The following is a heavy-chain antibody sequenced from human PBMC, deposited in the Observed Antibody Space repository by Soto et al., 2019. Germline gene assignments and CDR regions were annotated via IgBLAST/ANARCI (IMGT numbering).Heavy chain of an antibody. CDR3: ARVSPDILTGYYTPFDY. Sequence: LSLTCTVSGGSVSSGSYYWSWIRQPPGKGLEWIGYIYYSGSTNYNPSLKSRVTISVDTSKNQFSLKLGSVTAADTAVYYCARVSPDILTGYYTPFDYWGQGTLVTVSS. D-gene: IGHD3-9*01. CDR2: IYYSGST. CDR1: GGSVSSGSYY. J-gene: IGHJ4*02. V-gene: IGHV4-61*01.